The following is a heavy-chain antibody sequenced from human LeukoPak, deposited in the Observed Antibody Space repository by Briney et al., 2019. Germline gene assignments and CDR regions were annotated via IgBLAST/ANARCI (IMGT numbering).Heavy chain of an antibody. CDR1: GGSISSSSYY. V-gene: IGHV4-39*01. D-gene: IGHD5-18*01. J-gene: IGHJ4*02. CDR3: ARHGEDTGRGY. Sequence: SETLSLTCTVSGGSISSSSYYWGWIRQPPGKGLEWIGSIYYSGSTYYNPSLKSRVTISVDTSKNQFSLKLSSVTAADTAVYYCARHGEDTGRGYWGQGTLVTVSS. CDR2: IYYSGST.